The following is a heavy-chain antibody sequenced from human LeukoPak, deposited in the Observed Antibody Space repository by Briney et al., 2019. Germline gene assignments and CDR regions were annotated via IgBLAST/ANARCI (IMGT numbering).Heavy chain of an antibody. CDR2: IRQDGDTK. D-gene: IGHD6-13*01. CDR1: GFTFSNAW. Sequence: PGGSLRLSCAASGFTFSNAWMNWVRQAPGKGLEWVANIRQDGDTKYYVDSVKGRFTISRDNAMNSLYLQMNSLRAEDTAIYYCARSLPYGTTWYGRSDFRGQGTLVTVSS. J-gene: IGHJ4*02. CDR3: ARSLPYGTTWYGRSDF. V-gene: IGHV3-7*03.